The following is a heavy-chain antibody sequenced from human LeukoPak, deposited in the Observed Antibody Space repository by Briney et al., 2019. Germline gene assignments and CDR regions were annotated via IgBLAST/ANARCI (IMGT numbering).Heavy chain of an antibody. V-gene: IGHV3-21*01. Sequence: GGSLRLSCAASGFTFSSYSMNWVCQAPGKGLEWVSSISSSSSYIYYADSVKGRFTISRDNAKNSLYLQMNSLRAEDTAVYYCARVRYSSSSHWFDPWGQGTLVTVSS. J-gene: IGHJ5*02. D-gene: IGHD6-6*01. CDR2: ISSSSSYI. CDR3: ARVRYSSSSHWFDP. CDR1: GFTFSSYS.